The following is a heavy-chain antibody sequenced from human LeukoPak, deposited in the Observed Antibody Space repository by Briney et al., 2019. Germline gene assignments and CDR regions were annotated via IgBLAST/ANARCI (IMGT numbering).Heavy chain of an antibody. J-gene: IGHJ5*02. Sequence: GGSLRLSCAASGFTFSSYGMHWVRQAPGKGLEWVAVISYDGGNKYYADSVKGRFTISRDNSKNTLYLQMSSLRVEDTAVYNCAKGNSDYGSGSFLNWFDPWGQGTLVTVSS. CDR3: AKGNSDYGSGSFLNWFDP. V-gene: IGHV3-30*18. CDR1: GFTFSSYG. D-gene: IGHD3-10*01. CDR2: ISYDGGNK.